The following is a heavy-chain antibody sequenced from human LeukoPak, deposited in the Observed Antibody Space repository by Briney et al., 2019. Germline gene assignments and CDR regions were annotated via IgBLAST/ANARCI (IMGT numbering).Heavy chain of an antibody. CDR1: GGSISSYY. D-gene: IGHD3-22*01. Sequence: SETLSLTCTVSGGSISSYYWSWIRQPAGKGLEWIGRIYTSGSTNYNPSLKGRVTMSVDTSKNQFSLKLSSVTAADTAVYYCARGGDGSGYYSYYFDYWGQGTLVTVSS. CDR3: ARGGDGSGYYSYYFDY. V-gene: IGHV4-4*07. CDR2: IYTSGST. J-gene: IGHJ4*02.